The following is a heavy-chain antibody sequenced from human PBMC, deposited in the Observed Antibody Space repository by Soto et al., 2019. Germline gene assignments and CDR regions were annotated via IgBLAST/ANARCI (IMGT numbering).Heavy chain of an antibody. CDR3: ARVSGISVAEV. J-gene: IGHJ4*02. V-gene: IGHV1-3*01. Sequence: QVQLVQSGAEVKKPGASVKVSCKASGYTFTSYAMHWVRQAPGQRLEWMGWINAGNGNTKYSQKFQGRVTITRDTFASIAYMELSSLRSEDTAVFYCARVSGISVAEVWGQGTLVTVSS. D-gene: IGHD6-19*01. CDR1: GYTFTSYA. CDR2: INAGNGNT.